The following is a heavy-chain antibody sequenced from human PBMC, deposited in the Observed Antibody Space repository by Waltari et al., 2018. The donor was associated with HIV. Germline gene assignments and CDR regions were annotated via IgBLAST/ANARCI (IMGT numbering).Heavy chain of an antibody. CDR2: SNPDNGDT. CDR1: EDTFTTYH. Sequence: QVQLIQSGAEMKKPGASMKVPCKASEDTFTTYHTHWVRQAPGEGLEWMGWSNPDNGDTQYAQKFQGWVSMTRDTSINTAYMNLTRLRSEDSAVYYCARALSTTWHNLDYWGQGTLVTVSS. D-gene: IGHD2-2*01. V-gene: IGHV1-2*04. CDR3: ARALSTTWHNLDY. J-gene: IGHJ4*02.